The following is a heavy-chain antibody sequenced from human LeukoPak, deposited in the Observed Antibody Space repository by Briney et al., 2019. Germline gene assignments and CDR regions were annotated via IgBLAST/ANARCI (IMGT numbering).Heavy chain of an antibody. CDR2: IYYSGST. CDR3: ASDILTGYYRVGYFDY. Sequence: SSETLSLTCIVSGASISSSSYYWGWIRQPPGKGMEWIGSIYYSGSTYYNPSLKSRVTISVDTSKNQFSLKLSSVTAADTAVYYCASDILTGYYRVGYFDYWGQGTLVTVSS. CDR1: GASISSSSYY. D-gene: IGHD3-9*01. V-gene: IGHV4-39*01. J-gene: IGHJ4*02.